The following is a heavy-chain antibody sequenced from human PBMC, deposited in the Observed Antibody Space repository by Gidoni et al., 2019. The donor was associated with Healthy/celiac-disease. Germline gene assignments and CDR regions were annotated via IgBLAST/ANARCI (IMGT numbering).Heavy chain of an antibody. J-gene: IGHJ4*02. D-gene: IGHD3-3*01. CDR1: GFTFSSYP. Sequence: EVQLLESGGGLVQPGGSLRLSCAASGFTFSSYPMSWVRQAPGKGLEWVSAISGSGGSTYDADSVKGGFTIARDKSKNTLYLQMNSLRAEDTAVYDCAKDQYYDFWSGYYPDYWGQGTLVTVSS. CDR2: ISGSGGST. CDR3: AKDQYYDFWSGYYPDY. V-gene: IGHV3-23*01.